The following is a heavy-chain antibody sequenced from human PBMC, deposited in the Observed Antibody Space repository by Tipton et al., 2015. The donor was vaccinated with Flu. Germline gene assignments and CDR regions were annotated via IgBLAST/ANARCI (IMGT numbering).Heavy chain of an antibody. CDR1: GGSISSYY. J-gene: IGHJ4*02. V-gene: IGHV4-4*07. CDR2: IYTSGST. Sequence: TLSLTCTVSGGSISSYYWSWIRQPAGKGLEWIGRIYTSGSTNYNPSLKSRVTMSVDTSKNQFSLELSSVTAADTAVYYCAGRAPAGDFDYWGQGTLVTVSS. CDR3: AGRAPAGDFDY. D-gene: IGHD5-24*01.